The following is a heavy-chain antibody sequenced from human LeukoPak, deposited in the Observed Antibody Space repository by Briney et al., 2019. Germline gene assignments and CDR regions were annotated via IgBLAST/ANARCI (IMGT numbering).Heavy chain of an antibody. CDR3: ARDLYVWGGYVNAFDI. J-gene: IGHJ3*02. CDR1: GYTFTSYG. D-gene: IGHD3-16*01. CDR2: ISAYYGNI. V-gene: IGHV1-18*01. Sequence: AASVKVSCKASGYTFTSYGISWVRQAPGQGLEWMGWISAYYGNINYVQKLQGRITMTTETSTSTAYMELRSLRSDDTAVYYCARDLYVWGGYVNAFDIWGQGTMVTVSS.